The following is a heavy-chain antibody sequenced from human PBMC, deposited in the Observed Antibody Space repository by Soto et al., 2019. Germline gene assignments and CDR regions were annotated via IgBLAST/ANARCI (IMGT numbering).Heavy chain of an antibody. J-gene: IGHJ4*02. CDR3: VKDRSDTWSFDY. V-gene: IGHV3-30*18. CDR2: VKPVGGLY. D-gene: IGHD2-8*02. Sequence: QVQLVESGGGVVQPGRSLRLSCVASGFTFSSCAMHWVRQVPGRGLEGLAVVKPVGGLYPYGDSVKGRFSISRDNSRKTLYLQMNSLRPEDTAVYYCVKDRSDTWSFDYWGQGTLVTVSS. CDR1: GFTFSSCA.